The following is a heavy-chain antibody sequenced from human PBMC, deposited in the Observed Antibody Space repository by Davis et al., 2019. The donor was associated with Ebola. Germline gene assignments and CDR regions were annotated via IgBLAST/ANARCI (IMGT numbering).Heavy chain of an antibody. J-gene: IGHJ6*02. CDR1: GFTFSSYA. D-gene: IGHD5-18*01. CDR3: ANIQLWFYYYGMDV. V-gene: IGHV3-23*01. Sequence: GESLKISCAASGFTFSSYAMSWVRQAPGKGLEWVSAISGSGGSTYYADSVKGRFTISRDNSKNTLYLQMNSLRAEDTAVYYCANIQLWFYYYGMDVWGQGTTVTVSS. CDR2: ISGSGGST.